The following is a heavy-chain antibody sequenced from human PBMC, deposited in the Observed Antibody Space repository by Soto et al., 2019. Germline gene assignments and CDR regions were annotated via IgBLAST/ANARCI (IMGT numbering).Heavy chain of an antibody. J-gene: IGHJ6*02. CDR3: ARVDSGGYNYYYYGMDA. V-gene: IGHV5-51*01. Sequence: GESLKISCKGSGYSFSTYWIGWVRQMLGKGLEWMGIIHPGDSETTYNPSLQGQVTMSADKSISTAYLQWSSLKASDTAMYYCARVDSGGYNYYYYGMDAWGQGTTVTVSS. CDR2: IHPGDSET. D-gene: IGHD3-22*01. CDR1: GYSFSTYW.